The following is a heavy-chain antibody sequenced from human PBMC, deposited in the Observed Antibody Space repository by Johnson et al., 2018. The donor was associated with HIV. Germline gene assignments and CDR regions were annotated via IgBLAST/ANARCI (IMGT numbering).Heavy chain of an antibody. J-gene: IGHJ3*02. D-gene: IGHD3-10*01. CDR1: GFTFSDYY. CDR3: AKEQWFGELFSAFDI. Sequence: QVQLVESGGGVVQPGRSLRLSCAASGFTFSDYYMSWIRQAPGKGLEWVSYISGSGSTIYYADSVKGRFTISRDNAKNSLYLQMNSLRAEDTAVYYCAKEQWFGELFSAFDIWGQGTMVTVSS. V-gene: IGHV3-11*04. CDR2: ISGSGSTI.